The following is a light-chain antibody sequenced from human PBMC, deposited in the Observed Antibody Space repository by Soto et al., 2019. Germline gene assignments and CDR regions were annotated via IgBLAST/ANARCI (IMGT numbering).Light chain of an antibody. V-gene: IGLV1-44*01. J-gene: IGLJ2*01. CDR2: NNS. Sequence: QSALSQPPSASGTPGQRVTISCSGSSSNIGSNTVNWYQQLPGTAPKLLIYNNSQRPSGVPDRFSGSKSGTSASLAVSGLQSEDEADYYCAAWDDSLNGHVVFGGGTKLTVL. CDR3: AAWDDSLNGHVV. CDR1: SSNIGSNT.